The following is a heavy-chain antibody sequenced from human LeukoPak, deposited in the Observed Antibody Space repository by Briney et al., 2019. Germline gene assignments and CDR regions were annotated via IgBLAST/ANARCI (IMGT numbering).Heavy chain of an antibody. CDR3: ARGNNVLMVTGCFDY. CDR1: GFTFSNYD. Sequence: GGSLRLSCAASGFTFSNYDMHWVRQAPGKGLKWVAVISYDGNNKDFADSVKGRFTISRDNSKNTLYLQMNSLRAEDTAVYYCARGNNVLMVTGCFDYWGQGTLVTVSS. D-gene: IGHD2-21*02. V-gene: IGHV3-30-3*01. CDR2: ISYDGNNK. J-gene: IGHJ4*02.